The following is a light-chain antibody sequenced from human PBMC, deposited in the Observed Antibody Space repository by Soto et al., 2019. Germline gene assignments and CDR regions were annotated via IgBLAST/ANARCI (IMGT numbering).Light chain of an antibody. CDR1: HDISNY. Sequence: DIQMTQSPSSLSASLGARITITCQASHDISNYLNWYQQKPGKAPKLLIYDASNLEAGVPSRFSGSGSVTVFSLTISSLQPEDIATYYCQQYDNLLLSFGGGTKVEIK. J-gene: IGKJ4*01. CDR2: DAS. CDR3: QQYDNLLLS. V-gene: IGKV1-33*01.